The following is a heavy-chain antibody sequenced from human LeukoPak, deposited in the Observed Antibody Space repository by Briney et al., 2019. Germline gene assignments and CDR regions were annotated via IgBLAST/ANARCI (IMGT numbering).Heavy chain of an antibody. CDR3: ARHYYDFWSVFYTADYYFDY. CDR2: ISAHSRYI. Sequence: GGSLRLSCAASRFSFSDFGMNWVRQAPGKGLEWVSSISAHSRYIYYADSVKGRFTISRDNAQTSLYLEMNSLRGEDSAAYYCARHYYDFWSVFYTADYYFDYWGRGPLVTVSS. CDR1: RFSFSDFG. V-gene: IGHV3-21*01. D-gene: IGHD3-3*01. J-gene: IGHJ4*02.